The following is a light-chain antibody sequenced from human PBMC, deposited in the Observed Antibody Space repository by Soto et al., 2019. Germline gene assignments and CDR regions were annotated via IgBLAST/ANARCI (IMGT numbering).Light chain of an antibody. Sequence: QSVLTQPPSVSGAPGQRVTISCTGSSSNFGAGYDVHWYQQFPGTVPKVLIFNNNNRPSGVPDRFSGSKSGTSAFLAITGLQAEDEADYYCQSYDTSLSAWVFGGGTKLTVL. V-gene: IGLV1-40*01. CDR3: QSYDTSLSAWV. J-gene: IGLJ3*02. CDR1: SSNFGAGYD. CDR2: NNN.